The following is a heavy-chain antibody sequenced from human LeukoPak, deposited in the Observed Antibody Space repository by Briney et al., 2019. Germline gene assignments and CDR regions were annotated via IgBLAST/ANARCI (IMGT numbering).Heavy chain of an antibody. CDR2: IYYSGST. J-gene: IGHJ4*02. D-gene: IGHD2-21*02. V-gene: IGHV4-30-4*01. CDR3: ASIYCGGDCYLDY. CDR1: GGSISSGDYY. Sequence: QTLSLTCTVSGGSISSGDYYWSWIRQPRGKGLEWIGYIYYSGSTYYNPSLKSRITISVDTSKNQFSLKLSSVTAADTAVYYCASIYCGGDCYLDYWGQGTLVTVSS.